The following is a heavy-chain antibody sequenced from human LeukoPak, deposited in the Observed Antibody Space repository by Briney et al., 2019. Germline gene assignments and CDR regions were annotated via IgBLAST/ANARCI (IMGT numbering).Heavy chain of an antibody. CDR2: IYYSGST. CDR3: ARLTNVLTVYANPHNWFDP. J-gene: IGHJ5*02. D-gene: IGHD2-8*01. V-gene: IGHV4-39*01. CDR1: GGSISSSSYY. Sequence: SETLSLTCTVSGGSISSSSYYWGWIRQPPGKGLEWIGSIYYSGSTYYNPSLKSRVTISVDTSKNQFSLKLSSVTAADTAVYYCARLTNVLTVYANPHNWFDPWGQGTLVTVSS.